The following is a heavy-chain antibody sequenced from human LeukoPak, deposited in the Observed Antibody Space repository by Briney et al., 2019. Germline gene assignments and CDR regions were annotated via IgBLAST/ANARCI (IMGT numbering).Heavy chain of an antibody. CDR2: ISSSSSYI. CDR1: GFTFSSYS. D-gene: IGHD5-18*01. Sequence: GGSLRLSCAASGFTFSSYSMNWVRQAPGKGLEWVSSISSSSSYIYYADSVKGRFTISRDSAKNSLYLQMNSLRAEDTAVYYCARDPRTAMVYGGLLDYWGQGTLVTVSS. J-gene: IGHJ4*02. V-gene: IGHV3-21*01. CDR3: ARDPRTAMVYGGLLDY.